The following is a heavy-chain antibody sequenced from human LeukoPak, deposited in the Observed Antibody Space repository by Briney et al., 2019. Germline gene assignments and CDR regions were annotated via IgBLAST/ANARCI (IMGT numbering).Heavy chain of an antibody. CDR1: GFTFSSFG. J-gene: IGHJ4*02. CDR3: AKPPEVGATVGYFDY. Sequence: GGSLRLSCAASGFTFSSFGMHWVRQAPGKGLEWVAVIWYDASNKYYADSVKGRFTISRDNSKNTLYLQMNSLRAEDTAVYYCAKPPEVGATVGYFDYWGQGTLVTVSS. V-gene: IGHV3-30*02. D-gene: IGHD1-26*01. CDR2: IWYDASNK.